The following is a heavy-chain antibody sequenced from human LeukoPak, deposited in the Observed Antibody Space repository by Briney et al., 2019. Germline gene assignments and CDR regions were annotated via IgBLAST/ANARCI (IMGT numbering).Heavy chain of an antibody. CDR2: IKSKTDGGTT. Sequence: GGSLRLSCAASGFTVSSNYMSWVRQAPGKGLEWVGRIKSKTDGGTTDYAAPVKGRFTISRDDSKNTLYLQMNSLKIEDTAVYYCTTGTSSPANPWGQGTLVTVSS. V-gene: IGHV3-15*01. CDR1: GFTVSSNY. J-gene: IGHJ5*02. D-gene: IGHD6-25*01. CDR3: TTGTSSPANP.